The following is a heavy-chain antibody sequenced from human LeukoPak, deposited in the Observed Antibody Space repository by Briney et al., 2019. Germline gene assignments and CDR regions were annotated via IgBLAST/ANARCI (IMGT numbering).Heavy chain of an antibody. J-gene: IGHJ5*02. CDR2: IYYSGST. D-gene: IGHD2-15*01. V-gene: IGHV4-31*03. CDR3: ARGKYCIGGNCYANWFDP. CDR1: GGSISSGTYY. Sequence: SETLSLTRTVSGGSISSGTYYWSWLRQHPGKGLEWIGYIYYSGSTYYNPSLKSRVTISVDTSKNQFSLKVSSVTAADTAVYYCARGKYCIGGNCYANWFDPWGQGTLVTVSS.